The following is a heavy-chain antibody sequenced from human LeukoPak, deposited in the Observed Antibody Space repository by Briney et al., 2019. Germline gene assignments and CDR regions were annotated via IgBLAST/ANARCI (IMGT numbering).Heavy chain of an antibody. D-gene: IGHD3-22*01. V-gene: IGHV4-34*01. Sequence: SETPSLTCAVYGGSFSGYYWSWIRQPPGKGLEWIGEINHSGSTNYNPSLKSRVTISVDTSKNQFSLKLSSVTAANTAVYYCARVNDVHYYDSSGSPFFDYWGQGTLVTVSS. CDR3: ARVNDVHYYDSSGSPFFDY. J-gene: IGHJ4*02. CDR2: INHSGST. CDR1: GGSFSGYY.